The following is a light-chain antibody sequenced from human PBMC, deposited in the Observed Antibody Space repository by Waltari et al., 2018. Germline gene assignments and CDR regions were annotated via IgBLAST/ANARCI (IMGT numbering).Light chain of an antibody. Sequence: DIVMTQSPDSLSVSLGERATINCKSSQTVLYSSINKNFLSWYQQKPGQPPKLLISWASTRESGVPDRFSGSGSGTDFTLTISSLQAEDVAVYYCQQYYSFPLTFGGGTKVEIK. J-gene: IGKJ4*01. CDR2: WAS. CDR1: QTVLYSSINKNF. V-gene: IGKV4-1*01. CDR3: QQYYSFPLT.